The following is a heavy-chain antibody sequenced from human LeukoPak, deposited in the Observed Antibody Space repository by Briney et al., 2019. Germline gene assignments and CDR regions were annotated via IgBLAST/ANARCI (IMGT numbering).Heavy chain of an antibody. D-gene: IGHD2-2*01. Sequence: ASVKVSCKASGYTFTSYGICWVRQAPGQGLEWMGWINPNSGGTNYAQKFQGRVTMTRDTSISTAYMELSRLRSDDTAVYYCARGSLVVVPGDIWGQGTMVTVSS. CDR1: GYTFTSYG. CDR2: INPNSGGT. J-gene: IGHJ3*02. V-gene: IGHV1-2*02. CDR3: ARGSLVVVPGDI.